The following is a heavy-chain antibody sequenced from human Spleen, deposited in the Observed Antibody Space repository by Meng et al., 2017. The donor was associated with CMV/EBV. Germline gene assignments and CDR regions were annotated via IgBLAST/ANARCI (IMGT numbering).Heavy chain of an antibody. CDR3: ARMEVAGTLPNSPGYYYYYGMDV. V-gene: IGHV3-21*01. D-gene: IGHD6-19*01. J-gene: IGHJ6*02. CDR1: GFTFSSYS. Sequence: LSLTCAASGFTFSSYSMNWVRQAPGKGLEWVSSISSSSSYIYYADSVKGRFTISRDNAKNSLYLQMNSLRAEDTAVYYCARMEVAGTLPNSPGYYYYYGMDVWGQGTTVTVSS. CDR2: ISSSSSYI.